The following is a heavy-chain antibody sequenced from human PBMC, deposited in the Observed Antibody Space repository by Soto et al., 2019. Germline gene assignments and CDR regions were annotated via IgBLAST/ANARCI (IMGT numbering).Heavy chain of an antibody. CDR3: ARLPTPLAALLSGSEI. Sequence: QMQLQESGPGRVKPSETLSLTCTVSNGSISSNSYHWGWIRQPPGKGLEWIGNIYFSGTTHYNPSLMSRVTISVDTSKNLFSLKLTSVTAADTAVYYCARLPTPLAALLSGSEIWGQGTMVTVSS. J-gene: IGHJ3*02. CDR1: NGSISSNSYH. D-gene: IGHD2-15*01. V-gene: IGHV4-39*02. CDR2: IYFSGTT.